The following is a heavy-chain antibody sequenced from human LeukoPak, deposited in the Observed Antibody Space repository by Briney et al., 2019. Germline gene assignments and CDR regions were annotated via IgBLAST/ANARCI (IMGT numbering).Heavy chain of an antibody. CDR3: ARADYSKAMVYYYYMDV. CDR1: GGSISSSNW. Sequence: SETLSLTCAVSGGSISSSNWWSWVRQPPGKGLEWIGSIYYSGNTYYNASLKSRVTISVDTSKNQFSLKLSPVTAADTAVYYCARADYSKAMVYYYYMDVWGKGTTVTVSS. CDR2: IYYSGNT. D-gene: IGHD4-11*01. V-gene: IGHV4-4*02. J-gene: IGHJ6*03.